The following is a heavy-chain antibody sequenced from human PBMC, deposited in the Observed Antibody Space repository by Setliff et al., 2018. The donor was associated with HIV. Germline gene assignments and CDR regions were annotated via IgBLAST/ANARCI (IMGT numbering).Heavy chain of an antibody. CDR3: ARGPTTVTNYYYYYMDV. Sequence: PWGSLRLSCETSGFTFGDFCMNWVRQAPGKGLEWISYISSKRTSIYYADSVKGRFTISRDNDRNSLYLQMNGLRAEDTAVYYCARGPTTVTNYYYYYMDVWGKGTTVTVS. CDR2: ISSKRTSI. CDR1: GFTFGDFC. D-gene: IGHD4-17*01. J-gene: IGHJ6*03. V-gene: IGHV3-48*01.